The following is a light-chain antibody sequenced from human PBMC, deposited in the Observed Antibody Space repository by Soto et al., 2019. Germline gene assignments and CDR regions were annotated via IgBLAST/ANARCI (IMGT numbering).Light chain of an antibody. Sequence: QSALTQPASVSGSPGQSITISCTGTSTDVGGYNYVSWYQQHPGKAPKLMIYEVINRPSGVSDRFSGSKSGNTASLAISGLQAEDEADYYCSSYTRSATLGVFGGGTKLTVL. CDR1: STDVGGYNY. CDR2: EVI. J-gene: IGLJ3*02. CDR3: SSYTRSATLGV. V-gene: IGLV2-14*01.